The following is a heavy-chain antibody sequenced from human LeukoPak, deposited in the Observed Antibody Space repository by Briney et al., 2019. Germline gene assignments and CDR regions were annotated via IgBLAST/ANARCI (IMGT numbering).Heavy chain of an antibody. J-gene: IGHJ4*02. CDR3: ARALGFTGDYGDYFDY. CDR1: GFTFYDYG. Sequence: RAGGSLRLSCAASGFTFYDYGMSWVRQAPGEGLEWVSGIIWNGGGTGYADSVKGRFTISRDNAKNSLYLQMNSLRAEDTALYYCARALGFTGDYGDYFDYWGQGTLVTVSS. V-gene: IGHV3-20*04. CDR2: IIWNGGGT. D-gene: IGHD4-17*01.